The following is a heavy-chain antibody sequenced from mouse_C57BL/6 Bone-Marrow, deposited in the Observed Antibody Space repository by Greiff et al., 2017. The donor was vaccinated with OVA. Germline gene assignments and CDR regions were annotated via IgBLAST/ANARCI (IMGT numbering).Heavy chain of an antibody. Sequence: QVHVKQSGAELARPGASVKLSCKASGYTFTSYGISWVKQRTGQGLEWIGEIYPRSGNTYYNEKFKGKATLTADKSSSTAYMELRSLTSEDSAVYFCAPIYYGYDHWYFDVWGTGTTVTVSS. D-gene: IGHD2-2*01. CDR3: APIYYGYDHWYFDV. V-gene: IGHV1-81*01. CDR1: GYTFTSYG. J-gene: IGHJ1*03. CDR2: IYPRSGNT.